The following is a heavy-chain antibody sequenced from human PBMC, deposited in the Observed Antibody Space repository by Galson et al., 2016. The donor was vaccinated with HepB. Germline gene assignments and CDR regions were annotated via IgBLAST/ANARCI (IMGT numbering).Heavy chain of an antibody. Sequence: SVKVSCKASGGTFSSYAISWVRQAPGQGLEWMGRIIPILDLANYAQKFLGRVTITADKSTSTAYMELSSLRSEDTAVYYCARDQEATIRYYYYGMDVWGQGTTVTVSS. CDR3: ARDQEATIRYYYYGMDV. V-gene: IGHV1-69*04. D-gene: IGHD5-12*01. CDR1: GGTFSSYA. J-gene: IGHJ6*02. CDR2: IIPILDLA.